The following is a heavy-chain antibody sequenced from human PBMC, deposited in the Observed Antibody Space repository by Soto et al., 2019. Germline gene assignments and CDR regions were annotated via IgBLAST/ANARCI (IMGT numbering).Heavy chain of an antibody. V-gene: IGHV4-59*12. CDR2: IYYSGST. CDR3: ARVWFGDFNFDY. D-gene: IGHD3-10*01. CDR1: GGSISSYY. J-gene: IGHJ4*02. Sequence: SETLSLTCTVSGGSISSYYWSWIRQPPGKGLEWIGYIYYSGSTYYNPSLKSRVTISVDTSKNQFSLKLSSVTAADTAVYYCARVWFGDFNFDYWGQGTLVTVSS.